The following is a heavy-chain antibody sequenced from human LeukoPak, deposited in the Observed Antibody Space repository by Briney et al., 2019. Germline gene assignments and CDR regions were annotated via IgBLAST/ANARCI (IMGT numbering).Heavy chain of an antibody. V-gene: IGHV3-23*01. CDR3: AKSLITMIVVVPSNPFDY. CDR1: GFTFSSYA. J-gene: IGHJ4*02. Sequence: GGSLRLSCAASGFTFSSYAMSWVRQAPGKGLEWVSAISGSGGSTYYADSVKGRFTISRDNSKNTLYLQMNSLRAEDTAVYYCAKSLITMIVVVPSNPFDYWGQGTLVSVSS. CDR2: ISGSGGST. D-gene: IGHD3-22*01.